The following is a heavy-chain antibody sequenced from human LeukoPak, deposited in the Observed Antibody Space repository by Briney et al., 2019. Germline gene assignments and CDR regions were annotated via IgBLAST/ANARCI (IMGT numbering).Heavy chain of an antibody. J-gene: IGHJ4*02. CDR3: ARVRRDYVWVSYPDY. CDR1: GYTFTSYG. Sequence: ASVKVSCKASGYTFTSYGISWVRQAPGQGLEWMGWISAYNGNTNYAQKLQGRVTMTTDTSTSTAYMELRSLRSDDTAVYYCARVRRDYVWVSYPDYWGQGTLVTVSS. V-gene: IGHV1-18*01. D-gene: IGHD3-16*01. CDR2: ISAYNGNT.